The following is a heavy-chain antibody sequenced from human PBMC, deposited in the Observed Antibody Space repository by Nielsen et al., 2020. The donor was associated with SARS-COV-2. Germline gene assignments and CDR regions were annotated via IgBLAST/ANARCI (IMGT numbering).Heavy chain of an antibody. CDR3: ARRAVAGTLGYYFDY. CDR2: IYPGDSGT. D-gene: IGHD6-19*01. J-gene: IGHJ4*02. CDR1: GYSFTSYW. Sequence: GESLKISCKGSGYSFTSYWIGWVRQMPGKGLEWMGIIYPGDSGTRYSPSFQGQVTISADKSISTAYLQWSSLKASDTAMYYCARRAVAGTLGYYFDYWGQGTLVTVSS. V-gene: IGHV5-51*01.